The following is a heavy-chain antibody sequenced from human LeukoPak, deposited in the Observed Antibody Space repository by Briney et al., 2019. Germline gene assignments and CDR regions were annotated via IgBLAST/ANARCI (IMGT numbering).Heavy chain of an antibody. D-gene: IGHD1-26*01. J-gene: IGHJ6*03. CDR2: ISWNSGSI. CDR3: AKDTSDGVGATGFYYMDV. V-gene: IGHV3-9*03. CDR1: GFTFSSYA. Sequence: GGSLRLSCAASGFTFSSYAMNWVRQAPGKGLEWVSGISWNSGSIDYADSVKGRFTISSDNAKSSLYLQMNSLSAEDMGLYYCAKDTSDGVGATGFYYMDVWGKGTTVTVSS.